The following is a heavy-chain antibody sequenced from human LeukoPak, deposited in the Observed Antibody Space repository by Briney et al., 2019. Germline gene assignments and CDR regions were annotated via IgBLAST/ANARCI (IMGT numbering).Heavy chain of an antibody. V-gene: IGHV3-33*01. CDR1: GFTFTNYG. CDR2: IWYDGNNK. J-gene: IGHJ2*01. D-gene: IGHD7-27*01. CDR3: ARDLAAGEHFYFGR. Sequence: GGSLRLSCAASGFTFTNYGMHWVRQAPGKGLEWVALIWYDGNNKYYVDSVKGRFTVSRDNSKNTLYLQMNSLRAEDTAVYYCARDLAAGEHFYFGRWVRRSLVTVSS.